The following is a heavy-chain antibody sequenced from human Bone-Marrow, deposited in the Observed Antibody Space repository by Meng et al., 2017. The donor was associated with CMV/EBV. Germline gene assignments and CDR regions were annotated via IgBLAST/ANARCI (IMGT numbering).Heavy chain of an antibody. CDR1: GFTFTSSA. V-gene: IGHV1-58*01. J-gene: IGHJ6*02. D-gene: IGHD1-14*01. Sequence: SVKVSCKAPGFTFTSSAVQWVRQARGQRLEWIGWIVVGSGNTNYAQKFQERVTITRDMSTSTAYMELSSLRSEDTAVYYCAADSISNEYGMDVWGQGTTVTVSS. CDR3: AADSISNEYGMDV. CDR2: IVVGSGNT.